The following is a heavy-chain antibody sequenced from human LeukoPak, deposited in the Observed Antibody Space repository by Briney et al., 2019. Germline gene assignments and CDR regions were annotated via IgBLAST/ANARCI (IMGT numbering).Heavy chain of an antibody. V-gene: IGHV4-59*08. D-gene: IGHD6-6*01. CDR1: GGSISSYY. CDR2: IYYSGST. J-gene: IGHJ4*02. Sequence: PSETLSHTCTVSGGSISSYYWSWIRQPPGKGLEWIGYIYYSGSTNYNPSLKSRVTISVDTSKNQFSLKLSSVTAADTAVYYCARVKYSSSPFDYWGQGTLVTVSS. CDR3: ARVKYSSSPFDY.